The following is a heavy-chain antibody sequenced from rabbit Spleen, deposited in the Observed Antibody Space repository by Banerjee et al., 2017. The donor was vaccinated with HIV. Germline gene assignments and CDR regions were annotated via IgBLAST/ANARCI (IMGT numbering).Heavy chain of an antibody. CDR3: ARAANNIGYSSGL. CDR1: GFSFSSSDY. J-gene: IGHJ3*01. Sequence: QSLEESGGGLVQPEGSLALTCKASGFSFSSSDYICWVRQAPGKGLEWIACINAVTGKAVYANWAKGRFTFSKTSSTTVTLQMTSLTVADTATYWCARAANNIGYSSGLWGQGTLVTVS. V-gene: IGHV1S40*01. D-gene: IGHD1-1*01. CDR2: INAVTGKA.